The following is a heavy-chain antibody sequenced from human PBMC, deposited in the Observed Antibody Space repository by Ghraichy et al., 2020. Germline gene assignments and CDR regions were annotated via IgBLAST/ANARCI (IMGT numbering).Heavy chain of an antibody. Sequence: GGSLRLSCVGSGFTFSSYSMNWVRQSPGKGLEWVSHITSSSRTRFYADSVKGRFTISRDNAQNSLYLQMNSLTDEDMAVYYCARGSAVVRFYYYDGMDVWGQGTTVTVSS. CDR1: GFTFSSYS. D-gene: IGHD4-23*01. CDR2: ITSSSRTR. V-gene: IGHV3-48*02. J-gene: IGHJ6*02. CDR3: ARGSAVVRFYYYDGMDV.